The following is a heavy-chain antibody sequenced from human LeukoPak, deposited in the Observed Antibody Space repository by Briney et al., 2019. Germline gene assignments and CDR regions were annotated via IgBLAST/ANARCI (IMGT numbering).Heavy chain of an antibody. Sequence: PGGSLRLSCAASGFTFSSYAMGWVRQAPGKGLEWVSSISSSSSYIYYADSVKGRFTISRDNAKNSLYLQMNSLRAEDTAVYYCARGKYSSSSILDYWGQGTLVTVSS. V-gene: IGHV3-21*01. CDR2: ISSSSSYI. CDR1: GFTFSSYA. J-gene: IGHJ4*02. D-gene: IGHD6-6*01. CDR3: ARGKYSSSSILDY.